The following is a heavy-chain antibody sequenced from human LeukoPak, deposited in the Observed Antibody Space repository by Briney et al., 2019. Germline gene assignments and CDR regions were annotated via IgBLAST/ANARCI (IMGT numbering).Heavy chain of an antibody. Sequence: GGSLRLSCAASGFTFSTYWMTWVRQAPGKGLQWVASLNQDGSEKYYVDSVKGRFTISRDNAQKSLYLEMKSLSAKDTAVYYCARAVTSTEGYWGQGTLVTVSS. V-gene: IGHV3-7*03. CDR3: ARAVTSTEGY. J-gene: IGHJ4*02. CDR1: GFTFSTYW. CDR2: LNQDGSEK.